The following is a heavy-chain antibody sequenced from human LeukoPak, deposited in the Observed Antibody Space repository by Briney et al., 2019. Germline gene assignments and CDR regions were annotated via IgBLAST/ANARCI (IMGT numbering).Heavy chain of an antibody. CDR2: ISAYNGNT. D-gene: IGHD2-2*02. CDR3: ARGYCSSTSCYKGGVWYYYYYMDV. V-gene: IGHV1-18*01. Sequence: ASVKVSCKASGYTFTSYGISWVRQAPGQGLEWMGWISAYNGNTNCAQKLQGRVTMTTDTSTSTAYMELRSLRSDDTAVYYCARGYCSSTSCYKGGVWYYYYYMDVWGKGTTVTGSS. CDR1: GYTFTSYG. J-gene: IGHJ6*03.